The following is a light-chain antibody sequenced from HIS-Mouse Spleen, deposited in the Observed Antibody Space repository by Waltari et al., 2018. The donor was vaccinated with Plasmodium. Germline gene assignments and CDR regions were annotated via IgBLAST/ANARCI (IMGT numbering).Light chain of an antibody. CDR2: DVS. Sequence: QSALTQPASVSGSPGQSIPIPCTGTSSDVGGYNYVSWYQQHPGKAPKLMIYDVSNRPSGVSNRFSGSKSGNTASLTISGLQAEDEADYYCSSYTSSSTLFGGGTKLTVL. CDR3: SSYTSSSTL. CDR1: SSDVGGYNY. V-gene: IGLV2-14*03. J-gene: IGLJ2*01.